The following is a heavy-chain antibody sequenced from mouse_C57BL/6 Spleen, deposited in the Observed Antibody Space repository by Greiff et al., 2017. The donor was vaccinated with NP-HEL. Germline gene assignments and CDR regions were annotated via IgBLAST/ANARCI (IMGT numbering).Heavy chain of an antibody. V-gene: IGHV1-59*01. CDR2: IDPSDSYT. Sequence: VQLQQPGAELVRPGTSVKLSCKASGYTFTSYWMHWVKQRPGQGLEWIGLIDPSDSYTNYNQKFKGKATLTVDTSSSTAYMQLSSLTSEDSAVYYCALYYYGSSPWFAYWGQGTLVTVSA. CDR1: GYTFTSYW. J-gene: IGHJ3*01. CDR3: ALYYYGSSPWFAY. D-gene: IGHD1-1*01.